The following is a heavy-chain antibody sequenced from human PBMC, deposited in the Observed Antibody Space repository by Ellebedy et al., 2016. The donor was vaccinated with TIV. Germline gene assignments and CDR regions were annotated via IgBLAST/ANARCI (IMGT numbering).Heavy chain of an antibody. D-gene: IGHD4-23*01. CDR1: GFTFSSYG. CDR2: IWSGGTTK. CDR3: AREIIYGGYYFDY. Sequence: GGSLRLSXAASGFTFSSYGMHWVRQAPGKGLEWVAVIWSGGTTKYYSDSVKGRFTISRDNSKNTLYLQMNSLRAEDTAVYYCAREIIYGGYYFDYWGQGTLVTVSS. J-gene: IGHJ4*02. V-gene: IGHV3-33*01.